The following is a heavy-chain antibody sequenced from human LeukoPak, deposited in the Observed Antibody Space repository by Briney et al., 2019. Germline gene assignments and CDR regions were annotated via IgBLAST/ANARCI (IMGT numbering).Heavy chain of an antibody. CDR1: GFTFSSYG. CDR3: ARVAYSGSWYNWFDP. Sequence: GGSLRLSCAASGFTFSSYGMHWVRQAPGKGLEWVANIKQDGSEKYSVDSVKGRFTISRDNAKNSLYLQMSSLTAEDTAVYYCARVAYSGSWYNWFDPWGQGTLVTVSS. J-gene: IGHJ5*02. V-gene: IGHV3-7*01. D-gene: IGHD6-13*01. CDR2: IKQDGSEK.